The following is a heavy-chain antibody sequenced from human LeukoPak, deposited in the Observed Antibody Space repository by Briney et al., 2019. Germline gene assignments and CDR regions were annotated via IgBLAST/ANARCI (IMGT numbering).Heavy chain of an antibody. CDR2: ISACNGNT. V-gene: IGHV1-18*01. D-gene: IGHD3-10*01. CDR3: ARDLLYYGSGSYPHYFDY. Sequence: ASVKVSCKASGYTFTSYGISWVRQAPGQGLEWMGWISACNGNTNYAQKLQGRVTMTTDTSTSTAYMELRSLRSDDTAVYYCARDLLYYGSGSYPHYFDYWGQGTLVTVSS. CDR1: GYTFTSYG. J-gene: IGHJ4*02.